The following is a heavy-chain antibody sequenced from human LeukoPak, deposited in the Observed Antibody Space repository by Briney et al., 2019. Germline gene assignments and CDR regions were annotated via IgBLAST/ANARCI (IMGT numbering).Heavy chain of an antibody. Sequence: ASVKVSCKASGYTFTNYDINWVRQATGQGLEGMGWMNPNSGNTGYAQKFQGRVTMTRNTSISTAYMDLSSLRSEDTAVYYCARNYYDSSGYYLGLYYYYYYMDVWGKGTTVTVSS. D-gene: IGHD3-22*01. CDR3: ARNYYDSSGYYLGLYYYYYYMDV. J-gene: IGHJ6*03. CDR2: MNPNSGNT. V-gene: IGHV1-8*01. CDR1: GYTFTNYD.